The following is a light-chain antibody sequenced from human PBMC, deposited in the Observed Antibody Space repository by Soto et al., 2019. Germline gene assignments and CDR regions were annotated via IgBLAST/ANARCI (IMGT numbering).Light chain of an antibody. Sequence: EIVLTQSPGTLSLSPGERATLSCRASQSVSSSYLAWYQQKPGQAPRLLIYGASSRATGIPDRFSGSGSGTECTLTISRLEPEDFAVYYCQQYGSSPRYTFGQGTKLEIK. CDR2: GAS. CDR3: QQYGSSPRYT. V-gene: IGKV3-20*01. J-gene: IGKJ2*01. CDR1: QSVSSSY.